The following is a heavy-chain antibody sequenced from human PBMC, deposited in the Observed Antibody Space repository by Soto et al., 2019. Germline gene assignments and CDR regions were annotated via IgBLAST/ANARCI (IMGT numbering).Heavy chain of an antibody. CDR2: ISYDGSNK. CDR1: GFTFSSYG. V-gene: IGHV3-30*18. J-gene: IGHJ6*02. Sequence: GGSLRLSCAASGFTFSSYGMHWVRQAPGKGLEWVAVISYDGSNKYYADSVKGRFTISRDNSKNTLYLQMNSLRAEDTAVYYCAKVKTGSPYYYYGMDVWGQGTTVTVSS. D-gene: IGHD3-10*01. CDR3: AKVKTGSPYYYYGMDV.